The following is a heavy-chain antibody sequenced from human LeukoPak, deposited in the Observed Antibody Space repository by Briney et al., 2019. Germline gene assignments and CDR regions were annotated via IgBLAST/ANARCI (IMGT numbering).Heavy chain of an antibody. V-gene: IGHV1-24*01. CDR1: GYTLTELS. J-gene: IGHJ4*02. CDR3: AREAYCGGDCYSKHYYFDY. D-gene: IGHD2-21*02. CDR2: FDPEDGET. Sequence: ASVKVSCKVSGYTLTELSMHWVRQAPGKGLEWMGGFDPEDGETIYAQKFQGRVTMTEDTSTDTAYMELSSLRSEDTAVYYCAREAYCGGDCYSKHYYFDYWGQGTLVTVSS.